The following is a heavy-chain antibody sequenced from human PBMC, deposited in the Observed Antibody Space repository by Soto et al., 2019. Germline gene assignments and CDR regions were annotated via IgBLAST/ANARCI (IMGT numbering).Heavy chain of an antibody. V-gene: IGHV1-18*01. D-gene: IGHD2-21*01. J-gene: IGHJ4*02. Sequence: GASVKVSCKASGYTFTNYGITWVRQAPGQGLEWMGWISGYNGDTNYAQKFQGRVTMTTDTSTSTAYLEWRSLRSDDTAIYYCARGSDQTDEYWGQGTLVTVSS. CDR1: GYTFTNYG. CDR2: ISGYNGDT. CDR3: ARGSDQTDEY.